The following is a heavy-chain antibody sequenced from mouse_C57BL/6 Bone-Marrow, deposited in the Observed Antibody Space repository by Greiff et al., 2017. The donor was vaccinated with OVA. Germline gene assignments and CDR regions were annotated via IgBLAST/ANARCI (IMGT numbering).Heavy chain of an antibody. Sequence: EVLLVESGEGLVKPGGSLKLSCAASGFTFSSYAMSWVRQTPEQRLEWVAYISSGGGYIYYADTVKGRFTISRDNSWNTLYLQMSSLKSEDSAMYYYTRDGYYDMDYWGQGTSVTVSS. J-gene: IGHJ4*01. CDR1: GFTFSSYA. D-gene: IGHD2-3*01. V-gene: IGHV5-9-1*02. CDR2: ISSGGGYI. CDR3: TRDGYYDMDY.